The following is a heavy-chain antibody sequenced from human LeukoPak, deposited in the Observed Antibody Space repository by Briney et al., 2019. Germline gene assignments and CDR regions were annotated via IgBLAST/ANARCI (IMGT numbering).Heavy chain of an antibody. V-gene: IGHV4-34*01. Sequence: SETLSLTCAVYGGSFSGYYWSWIRQPPGKGLEWIGEINHSGSTNHNPSLKSRVTISVDTSKNQFSLKLSSVTAADTAVYYCARSITMIVVVKGAPWYFDYWGQGTLVTVSS. CDR3: ARSITMIVVVKGAPWYFDY. J-gene: IGHJ4*02. CDR2: INHSGST. D-gene: IGHD3-22*01. CDR1: GGSFSGYY.